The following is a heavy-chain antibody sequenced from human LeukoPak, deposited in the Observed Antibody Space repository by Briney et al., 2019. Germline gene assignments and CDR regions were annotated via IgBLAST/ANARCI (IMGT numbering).Heavy chain of an antibody. CDR3: ARHFPFGSPDS. Sequence: PSETLSLTCTVSGASISSYYWTWIRQPPGKGLEWIGYIHYSGDTKCNPSLKSRVTISVDTSKNQVSLKLNSVTAADTAVYYCARHFPFGSPDSWGQGTLVTVPS. CDR1: GASISSYY. CDR2: IHYSGDT. J-gene: IGHJ4*02. V-gene: IGHV4-59*08. D-gene: IGHD3-16*01.